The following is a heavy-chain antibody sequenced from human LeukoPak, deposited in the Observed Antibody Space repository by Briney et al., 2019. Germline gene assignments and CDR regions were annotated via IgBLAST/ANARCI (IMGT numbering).Heavy chain of an antibody. D-gene: IGHD1-26*01. CDR2: INHSGST. CDR3: RYSGSCLDAFDI. CDR1: GGSFSGYY. V-gene: IGHV4-34*01. Sequence: SETLSLTCAVYGGSFSGYYWSWIRQPPGKGLEWIGEINHSGSTNYNPSLKSRVTISVDTSKNQFSLKLSSVTAADTAVYYCRYSGSCLDAFDIWGQGTMVTVSS. J-gene: IGHJ3*02.